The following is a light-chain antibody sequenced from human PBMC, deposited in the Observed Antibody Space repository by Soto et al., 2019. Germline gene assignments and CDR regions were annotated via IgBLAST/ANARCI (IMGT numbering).Light chain of an antibody. J-gene: IGKJ1*01. CDR2: DAS. V-gene: IGKV3-20*01. Sequence: EIVLTQSPGTLSLSPGERATLSCRASQSLSSSQLTWYQQKPGQAPRLLIHDASSRATGISARFTGSGSGTDFTLTITTLEPEDFAVYYCQQYGSSPRTFGLGTKVAI. CDR1: QSLSSSQ. CDR3: QQYGSSPRT.